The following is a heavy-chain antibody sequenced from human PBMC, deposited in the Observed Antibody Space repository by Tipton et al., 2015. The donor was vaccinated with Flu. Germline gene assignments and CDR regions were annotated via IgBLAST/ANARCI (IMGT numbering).Heavy chain of an antibody. V-gene: IGHV4-31*03. D-gene: IGHD4-17*01. CDR1: GGPISSGGDY. CDR2: IYYIGST. Sequence: TLSLTCTVSGGPISSGGDYWSWIRQHPGKGLEWIGHIYYIGSTYYNPSLKSRVTISVDTSTNQFSLKLSSVTAADTAVYYCARMEWTVTTPRYFDLWGRGTLVTVSS. CDR3: ARMEWTVTTPRYFDL. J-gene: IGHJ2*01.